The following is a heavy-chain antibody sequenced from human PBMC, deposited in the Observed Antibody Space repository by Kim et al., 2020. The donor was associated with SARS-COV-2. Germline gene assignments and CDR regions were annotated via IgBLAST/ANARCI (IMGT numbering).Heavy chain of an antibody. CDR3: ARDPSLRYFDWLLYSRDRKDYYYGMDV. V-gene: IGHV1-18*01. J-gene: IGHJ6*02. CDR2: ISAYNGNT. D-gene: IGHD3-9*01. CDR1: GYTFTSYG. Sequence: ASVKVSCKASGYTFTSYGISWVRQAPGQGLEWMGWISAYNGNTNYAQKLQGRVTMTTDTSTSTAYMELRSLRSDDTAVYYCARDPSLRYFDWLLYSRDRKDYYYGMDVWGQGTTVTVSS.